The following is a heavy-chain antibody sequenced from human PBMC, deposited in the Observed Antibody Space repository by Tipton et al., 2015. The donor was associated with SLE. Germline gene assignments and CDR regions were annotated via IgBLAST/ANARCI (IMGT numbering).Heavy chain of an antibody. V-gene: IGHV4-34*01. CDR2: INHSGST. J-gene: IGHJ4*02. Sequence: GLVKPSETLSLTCAVYGGSFSGYYWSWIRQPPGKGLEWIGEINHSGSTNYNPSLKSRVTISVDTSKNQFSLKLSSVTTADTAVYYCARAFVGAVDYWGQGTLVTVSS. D-gene: IGHD1-26*01. CDR1: GGSFSGYY. CDR3: ARAFVGAVDY.